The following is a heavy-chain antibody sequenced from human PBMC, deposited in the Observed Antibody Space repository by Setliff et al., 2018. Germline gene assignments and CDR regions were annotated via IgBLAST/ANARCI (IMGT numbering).Heavy chain of an antibody. V-gene: IGHV4-39*07. Sequence: SETLSLTCNVSGASVSSSIYYWGWVRQPPGKGLEWIGTVYYSGTTYFNPSLKSRVTIWIDTSKNQFSLKLSSVTAADTAVYYCARGRNIAARLLDSWGQGTLVTVSS. D-gene: IGHD6-6*01. CDR2: VYYSGTT. CDR3: ARGRNIAARLLDS. J-gene: IGHJ4*02. CDR1: GASVSSSIYY.